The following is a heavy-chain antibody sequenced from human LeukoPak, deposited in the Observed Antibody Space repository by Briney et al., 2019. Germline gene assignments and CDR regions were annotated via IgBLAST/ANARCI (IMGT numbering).Heavy chain of an antibody. CDR1: GGSISFYH. D-gene: IGHD6-13*01. V-gene: IGHV4-59*01. J-gene: IGHJ4*02. CDR2: ISESGST. Sequence: SETLSLTCTVSGGSISFYHWSWIRQSPGKELEWIGDISESGSTNYMPSLKSRVTISVDTSNQFSLKLSTVTAADTAVYYCARAGSGWYGGRLFEFWGPGALVAVSS. CDR3: ARAGSGWYGGRLFEF.